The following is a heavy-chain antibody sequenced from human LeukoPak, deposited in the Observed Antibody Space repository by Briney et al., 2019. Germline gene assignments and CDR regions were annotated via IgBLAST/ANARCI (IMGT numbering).Heavy chain of an antibody. CDR3: VRDRAEGRAWVEFDP. CDR2: VYSAGAT. V-gene: IGHV3-66*02. CDR1: GFCLSSYA. J-gene: IGHJ5*02. Sequence: GGSLRLSCVASGFCLSSYAMSWVRQAPGKAPEWVSLVYSAGATHYADSVQGRFIISRDNSKNTLYLQMNNLRVEDTAVYHCVRDRAEGRAWVEFDPWGQGTVVTVSS.